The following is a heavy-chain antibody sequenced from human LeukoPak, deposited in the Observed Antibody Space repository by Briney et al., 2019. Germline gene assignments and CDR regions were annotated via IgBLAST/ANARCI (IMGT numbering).Heavy chain of an antibody. CDR3: ARVRVGFGDLFDS. D-gene: IGHD4-17*01. CDR1: GFTFSSYW. V-gene: IGHV3-7*04. J-gene: IGHJ4*02. Sequence: PGGSLRLSCAASGFTFSSYWLSWVRQAPGRRRERLANIRPDGNEIYSLDSVRGRFTISRDNAKNSLYLQMNGLRAEDTAVYFCARVRVGFGDLFDSWGQGTLVTVSS. CDR2: IRPDGNEI.